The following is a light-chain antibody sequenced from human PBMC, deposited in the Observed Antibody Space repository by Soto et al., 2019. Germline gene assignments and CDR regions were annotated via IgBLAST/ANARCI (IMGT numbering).Light chain of an antibody. CDR2: GAS. CDR3: QQRSNWPPGWT. CDR1: PSVSSSY. Sequence: EIVLTQSPATLSLSPGERATLSCRASPSVSSSYLAWYQQNPGQAPRLLIYGASSRATGIPDRFSGSGSGTDFTLTINSLEPDDFAVYYCQQRSNWPPGWTFGQGTKVDIK. J-gene: IGKJ1*01. V-gene: IGKV3D-20*02.